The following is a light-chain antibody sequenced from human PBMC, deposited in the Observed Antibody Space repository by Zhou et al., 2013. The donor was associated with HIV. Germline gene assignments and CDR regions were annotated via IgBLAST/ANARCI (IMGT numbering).Light chain of an antibody. Sequence: EIVLTQSPGTLSLSPGERATLSCRASQSVSSGYVAWYQQKPGQAPRLLIYEASIRATGIPARFSGSGSGTDFTVTISRLEPEDFAVYYCQQRSNWHPDTFGQGTRLEIK. V-gene: IGKV3D-20*02. CDR1: QSVSSGY. CDR2: EAS. J-gene: IGKJ5*01. CDR3: QQRSNWHPDT.